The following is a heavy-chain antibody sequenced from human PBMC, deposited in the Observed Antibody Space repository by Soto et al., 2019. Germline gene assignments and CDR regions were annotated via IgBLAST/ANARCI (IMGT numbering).Heavy chain of an antibody. D-gene: IGHD3-22*01. CDR1: GGSISSGGYY. CDR2: IYYSGST. CDR3: ARGDYDSSGYSEDAFDI. Sequence: QVQLQESGPGLVKPSQTLSLTCTVSGGSISSGGYYWSWIRQHPGKGLEWIGYIYYSGSTYYNPSLKCRVTISVDTSKNQFSLKLSSVTAADTAVYYCARGDYDSSGYSEDAFDIWGQGTMVTVSS. J-gene: IGHJ3*02. V-gene: IGHV4-31*03.